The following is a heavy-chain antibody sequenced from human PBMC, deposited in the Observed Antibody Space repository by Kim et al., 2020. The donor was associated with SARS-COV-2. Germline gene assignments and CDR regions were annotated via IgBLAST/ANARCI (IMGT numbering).Heavy chain of an antibody. D-gene: IGHD6-13*01. CDR3: ARLIAAAGTLNDAFDI. CDR1: GYTFTSYG. V-gene: IGHV1-18*01. Sequence: ASVKVSCKASGYTFTSYGISWVRQAPGQGLEWMGWISAYNGNTNYAQKLQGRVTMTTDTSTSTAYMELRSLRSDDTAVYYCARLIAAAGTLNDAFDIWGQGTMVTVSS. J-gene: IGHJ3*02. CDR2: ISAYNGNT.